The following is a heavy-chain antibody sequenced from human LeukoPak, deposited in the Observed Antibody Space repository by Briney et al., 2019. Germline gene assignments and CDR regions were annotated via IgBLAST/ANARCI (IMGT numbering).Heavy chain of an antibody. V-gene: IGHV3-30*02. CDR2: IRYDGSNK. CDR3: ARGGYSYGYDDDFDY. CDR1: GFTFSSYG. Sequence: GGSLRLSCAASGFTFSSYGMHWVRQAPGKGLEWVAFIRYDGSNKYYADSVKGRFTISRDNSKNTLYLQMNSLRAEDTAVYYCARGGYSYGYDDDFDYWGQGTLVTVSS. D-gene: IGHD5-18*01. J-gene: IGHJ4*02.